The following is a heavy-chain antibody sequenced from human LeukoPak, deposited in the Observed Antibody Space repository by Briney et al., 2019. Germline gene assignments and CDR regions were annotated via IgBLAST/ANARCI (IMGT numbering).Heavy chain of an antibody. CDR2: IFPGDSDT. J-gene: IGHJ4*02. CDR3: ARFPSSGWDPSPVDY. Sequence: GESLKISCKSSGYSFSGYWIAWVRQMPGKGLEWMGIIFPGDSDTRYSPSFQGQVTISADKSISTAYLQWSSLKASDTAMYYCARFPSSGWDPSPVDYWGQGTLVTVSS. V-gene: IGHV5-51*01. CDR1: GYSFSGYW. D-gene: IGHD6-19*01.